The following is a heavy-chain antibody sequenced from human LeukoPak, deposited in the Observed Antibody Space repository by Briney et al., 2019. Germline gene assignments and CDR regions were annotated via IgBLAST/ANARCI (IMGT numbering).Heavy chain of an antibody. Sequence: PSETLSLTCAVYGGSFSGYYWSWIRQPPGKGLEWVGEINHSGSTNYNPSLKSRVTISVDTSKNQFSLKLSSVTAADTAVYYCARGRRKYQRPMNWFDPWGQGTLVTVSS. CDR3: ARGRRKYQRPMNWFDP. CDR2: INHSGST. V-gene: IGHV4-34*01. CDR1: GGSFSGYY. J-gene: IGHJ5*02. D-gene: IGHD2-2*01.